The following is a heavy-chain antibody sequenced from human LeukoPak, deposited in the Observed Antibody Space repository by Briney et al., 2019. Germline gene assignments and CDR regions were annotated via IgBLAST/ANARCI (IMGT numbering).Heavy chain of an antibody. J-gene: IGHJ4*02. Sequence: PGGSLRLSCAASGFTFTTHSMNWVRQAPGKGLEWVGRIKSKTDGGTTDYAAPVKGRFTISRDDSKNTLYLQMNSLKTEDTAVYYCTTDQYDILTGYYMGYFDYWGQGTLVTVSS. CDR2: IKSKTDGGTT. V-gene: IGHV3-15*01. CDR1: GFTFTTHS. CDR3: TTDQYDILTGYYMGYFDY. D-gene: IGHD3-9*01.